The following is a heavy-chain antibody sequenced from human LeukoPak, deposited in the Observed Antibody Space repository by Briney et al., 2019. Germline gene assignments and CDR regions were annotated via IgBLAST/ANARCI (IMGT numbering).Heavy chain of an antibody. CDR3: ARGSFSADAPLVLDYFHH. J-gene: IGHJ1*01. V-gene: IGHV1-2*02. Sequence: ASVNVSCKASGYTFTGYYIHWVRQAPGQGLEWMGWINPNSGGTNYAQKFQGRVTMTRDTSISTAYMELSRLKSDDTAVYYCARGSFSADAPLVLDYFHHWGQGTLVTVSS. D-gene: IGHD5-18*01. CDR2: INPNSGGT. CDR1: GYTFTGYY.